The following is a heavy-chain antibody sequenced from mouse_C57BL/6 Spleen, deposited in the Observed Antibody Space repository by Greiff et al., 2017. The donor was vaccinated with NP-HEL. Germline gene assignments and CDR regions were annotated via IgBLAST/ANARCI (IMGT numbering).Heavy chain of an antibody. CDR2: IDPDTGGT. V-gene: IGHV1-15*01. CDR1: GYTFTDYE. CDR3: TRGYAMDY. Sequence: QVQLQQSGAELVRPGASVTLSCKASGYTFTDYEMHWVKQTPVHGLEWIGAIDPDTGGTAYNQKFKGKAILSADKSSSTAYMELRSLTSEDSAVYYCTRGYAMDYWGQGTSVTVSS. J-gene: IGHJ4*01.